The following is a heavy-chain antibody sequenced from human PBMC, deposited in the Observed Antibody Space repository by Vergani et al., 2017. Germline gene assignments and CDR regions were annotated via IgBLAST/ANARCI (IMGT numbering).Heavy chain of an antibody. CDR2: VDPEDGET. J-gene: IGHJ3*02. V-gene: IGHV1-69-2*01. CDR1: GYTFTDYY. Sequence: EVQLVQSGAEVKKPGATVKISCKVSGYTFTDYYMHWVQQAPGKGLEWMGLVDPEDGETIYAEKFQGRVTITADTSTDTAYMELSSLRSEDTAVYYCATGYSSSWSINGATFDIWGQGTMVTVSS. D-gene: IGHD6-13*01. CDR3: ATGYSSSWSINGATFDI.